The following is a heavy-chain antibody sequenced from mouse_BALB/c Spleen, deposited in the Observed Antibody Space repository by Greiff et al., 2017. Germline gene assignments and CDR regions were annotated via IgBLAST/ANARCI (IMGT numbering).Heavy chain of an antibody. CDR3: ARSDYGGFSYAMDY. CDR1: GYTFTSYW. J-gene: IGHJ4*01. CDR2: IDPSDSYT. D-gene: IGHD2-4*01. V-gene: IGHV1-69*02. Sequence: QVQLQQSGAELVKPGASVKLSCKASGYTFTSYWMHWVKQRPGQGLEWIGEIDPSDSYTNYNQKFKGKATLTVDKSSSTAYMQLSSLTSEDSAVYYCARSDYGGFSYAMDYWGQGTSVTVSS.